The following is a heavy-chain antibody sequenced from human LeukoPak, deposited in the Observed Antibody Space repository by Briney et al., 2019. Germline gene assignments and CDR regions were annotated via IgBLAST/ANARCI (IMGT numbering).Heavy chain of an antibody. V-gene: IGHV4-59*01. CDR1: GGSISSDY. J-gene: IGHJ4*02. D-gene: IGHD1-26*01. Sequence: SETLSLTCTVSGGSISSDYWSWIRQPPGKGLEWIGYIYYSGSTNYNPSLKSRVTISVDTSKNQFSLKLSSVTAADTAVYYCARSRSGSYFFDYWGQGTLVTVSS. CDR2: IYYSGST. CDR3: ARSRSGSYFFDY.